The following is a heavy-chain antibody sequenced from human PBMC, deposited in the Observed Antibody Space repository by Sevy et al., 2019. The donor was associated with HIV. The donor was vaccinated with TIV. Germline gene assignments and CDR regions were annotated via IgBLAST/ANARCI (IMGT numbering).Heavy chain of an antibody. CDR3: AKESFASAATYYDFWSGYGYAFDI. V-gene: IGHV3-23*01. D-gene: IGHD3-3*01. J-gene: IGHJ3*02. CDR2: IRGSGGST. Sequence: GGSLRLSCAASGSTFSSYAMSWVRQAPGKGLEWVSAIRGSGGSTYYADSVKGRFTISRDNSKNTLYLQMNSLRAEDTAVYYCAKESFASAATYYDFWSGYGYAFDIWRQGTMVTVSS. CDR1: GSTFSSYA.